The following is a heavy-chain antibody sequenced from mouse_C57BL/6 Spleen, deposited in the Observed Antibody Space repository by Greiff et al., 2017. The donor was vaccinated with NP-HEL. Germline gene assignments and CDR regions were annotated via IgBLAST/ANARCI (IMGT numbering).Heavy chain of an antibody. V-gene: IGHV1-61*01. CDR1: GYTFTSYW. D-gene: IGHD2-1*01. J-gene: IGHJ4*01. CDR2: IYPSDSET. CDR3: ARSGDLLPVMDY. Sequence: QVQLQQPGAELVRPGSSVKLSCKASGYTFTSYWMDWVKQRPGQGLEWIGNIYPSDSETHYNQKFKDKATLTVDKSSSTAYMQLSSLTSEDSAVYYCARSGDLLPVMDYWGQGTSVTVSS.